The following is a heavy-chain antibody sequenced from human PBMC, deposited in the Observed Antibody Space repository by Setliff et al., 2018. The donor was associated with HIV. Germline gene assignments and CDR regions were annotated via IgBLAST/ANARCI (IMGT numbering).Heavy chain of an antibody. CDR3: AMSPCSSGLFDY. CDR2: IYHSGTT. D-gene: IGHD6-19*01. Sequence: SETLSLTCAVSGYSISSGYYWGWIRQPPGKGLEWVGSIYHSGTTYYNPSLKSRVTLSVDTSKNYFSLKLRSVTAADTAVYYCAMSPCSSGLFDYWGQGTLVTVSS. V-gene: IGHV4-38-2*01. CDR1: GYSISSGYY. J-gene: IGHJ4*02.